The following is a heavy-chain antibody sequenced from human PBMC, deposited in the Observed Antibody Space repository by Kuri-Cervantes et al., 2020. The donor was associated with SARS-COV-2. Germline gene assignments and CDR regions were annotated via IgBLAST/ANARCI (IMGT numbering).Heavy chain of an antibody. CDR2: IIPIFGTA. CDR3: ASGRPTAMASYYYYYYGMDV. V-gene: IGHV1-69*13. Sequence: SVKVSCKASGGTFSSYAISWVRQAPGQGLEWMGGIIPIFGTANYAQKFQGRVTITADESTSTAYMELSSLRSEDTAVYYCASGRPTAMASYYYYYYGMDVWGQGTTVTGSS. J-gene: IGHJ6*01. CDR1: GGTFSSYA. D-gene: IGHD5-18*01.